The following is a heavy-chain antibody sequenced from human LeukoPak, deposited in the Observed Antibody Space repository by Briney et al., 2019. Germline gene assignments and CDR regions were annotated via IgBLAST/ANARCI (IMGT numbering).Heavy chain of an antibody. CDR3: ARQPADILNWFDP. Sequence: PSETLSLTCTVSGGSISTRNYCWGWIRQPPGKGLEWMGTIYYVGSTYYTPSLKSRVTISVDSSKNQFSLNVSSVTAADTAVYYCARQPADILNWFDPWGQGTLVTVSS. CDR1: GGSISTRNYC. D-gene: IGHD2-2*02. V-gene: IGHV4-39*01. J-gene: IGHJ5*02. CDR2: IYYVGST.